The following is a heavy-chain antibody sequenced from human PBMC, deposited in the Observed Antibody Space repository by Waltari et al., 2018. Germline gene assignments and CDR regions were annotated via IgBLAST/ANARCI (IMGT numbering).Heavy chain of an antibody. Sequence: QVQLVQSGAEVKKPGSSVKVSCKASGGTFSSYAISWVRQAPGQGLEWMGGNSPIFGTANYARKVQGRVTITADETTSTAYMELSSLRSEDTAVYYCARVESQWLVTMDVWGQGTTVTVSS. J-gene: IGHJ6*02. CDR3: ARVESQWLVTMDV. D-gene: IGHD6-19*01. V-gene: IGHV1-69*01. CDR1: GGTFSSYA. CDR2: NSPIFGTA.